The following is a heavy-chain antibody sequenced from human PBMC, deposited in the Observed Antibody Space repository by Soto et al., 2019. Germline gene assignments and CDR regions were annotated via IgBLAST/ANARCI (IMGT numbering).Heavy chain of an antibody. J-gene: IGHJ4*02. CDR1: GFTFSSYE. V-gene: IGHV3-48*03. CDR3: ARVKVAWGMVRGDY. CDR2: ISSSGDTI. D-gene: IGHD3-10*01. Sequence: PGGSLRLSCIASGFTFSSYEMNWVRQAPGKGLEWISYISSSGDTIYYADSVKGRFTISRDNAKNSLYLQMNSLRAEDTAVYYCARVKVAWGMVRGDYWGQGSLVSVSS.